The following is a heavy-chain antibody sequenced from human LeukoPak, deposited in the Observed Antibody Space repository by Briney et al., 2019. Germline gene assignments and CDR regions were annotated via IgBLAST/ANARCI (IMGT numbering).Heavy chain of an antibody. J-gene: IGHJ4*02. V-gene: IGHV1-2*06. CDR3: ARDDYSSGYYLDY. CDR2: INPNSGGT. D-gene: IGHD3-22*01. CDR1: GYTFTGYY. Sequence: GASVKVSCKASGYTFTGYYMHWVRQAPGQGLEWMGRINPNSGGTNYAQKFQGRVTMTRDTSISTAYMELSRLRSDDMAVYYCARDDYSSGYYLDYWGQGTLVTVSS.